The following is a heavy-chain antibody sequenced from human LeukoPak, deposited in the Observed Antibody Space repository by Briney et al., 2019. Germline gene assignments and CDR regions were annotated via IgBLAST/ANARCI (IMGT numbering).Heavy chain of an antibody. J-gene: IGHJ4*02. Sequence: GASVKVSCKASGYTFTGYYMHWVRQAPGQGLEWMGWINPNSGGTNYAQKFQGRVTMTRDTSTSTVYMELSSLRSEDTAVYYCARRYSGYDLHLDYWGQGTLVTVSS. D-gene: IGHD5-12*01. CDR1: GYTFTGYY. CDR3: ARRYSGYDLHLDY. V-gene: IGHV1-2*02. CDR2: INPNSGGT.